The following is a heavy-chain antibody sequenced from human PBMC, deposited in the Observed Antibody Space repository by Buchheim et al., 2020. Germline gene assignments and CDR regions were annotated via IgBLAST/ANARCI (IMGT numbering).Heavy chain of an antibody. J-gene: IGHJ6*02. CDR1: NDSFGSGGYY. D-gene: IGHD4-11*01. CDR2: IYYSGST. Sequence: QVQLQESGPGLVRPSQTLSLSCDVSNDSFGSGGYYWSWIRQHPGKGLEWIGYIYYSGSTYYNPSLKSRVTISVDTSKNQFSLKLSSVTAADTAVYYCARMPTTLYGMDVWGQGTT. V-gene: IGHV4-31*11. CDR3: ARMPTTLYGMDV.